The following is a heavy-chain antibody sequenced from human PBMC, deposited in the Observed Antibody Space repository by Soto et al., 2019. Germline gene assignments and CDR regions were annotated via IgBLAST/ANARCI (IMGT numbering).Heavy chain of an antibody. J-gene: IGHJ4*02. CDR2: IYWDDDK. Sequence: QITLKESGPPLVKPTQTLTLTCTVSGFSLSTNGVGVGWIRQPPGTALEWLALIYWDDDKRYRPSLQSRLTITKDTPKEQVVPTITNMGPVDTATYYCARDTTMDPYYFDYWGQGILVTVSS. CDR1: GFSLSTNGVG. CDR3: ARDTTMDPYYFDY. D-gene: IGHD5-18*01. V-gene: IGHV2-5*02.